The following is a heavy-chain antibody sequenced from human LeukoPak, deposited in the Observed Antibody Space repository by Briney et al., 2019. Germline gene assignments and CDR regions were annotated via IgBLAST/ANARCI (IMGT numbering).Heavy chain of an antibody. CDR1: GGTFSSYT. CDR3: ARGGSSGWYDWYFDL. J-gene: IGHJ2*01. D-gene: IGHD6-19*01. V-gene: IGHV1-69*02. CDR2: IIPIPGIA. Sequence: SVKVSCKASGGTFSSYTISWVRQAPGQGLEWMGRIIPIPGIANYAQKFQGRVTITADKSTSTAYMELSSLRSEDTAVYYCARGGSSGWYDWYFDLWGRGTLVTVSS.